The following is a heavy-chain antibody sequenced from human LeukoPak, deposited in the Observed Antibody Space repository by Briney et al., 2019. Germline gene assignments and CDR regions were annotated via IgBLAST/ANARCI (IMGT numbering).Heavy chain of an antibody. Sequence: SETLSLTCTVSDDSISSTTFFWGWIRQPPGKGLEWIGSMEWIGSIYHSGSAYYNPSLKSRVTISVDTSKNQFSLKLSSVTAADTAVYYCARVRSGGLRLDYWGQGTLVTVSS. J-gene: IGHJ4*02. V-gene: IGHV4-39*07. CDR3: ARVRSGGLRLDY. CDR1: DDSISSTTFF. CDR2: IYHSGSA. D-gene: IGHD4-17*01.